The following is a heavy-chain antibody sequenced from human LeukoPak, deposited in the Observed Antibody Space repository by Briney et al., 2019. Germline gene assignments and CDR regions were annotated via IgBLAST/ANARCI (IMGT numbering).Heavy chain of an antibody. CDR3: ARAGIQYYFDY. J-gene: IGHJ4*02. V-gene: IGHV1-69*13. Sequence: GASVKVSCKASGYTFTSYYMHWVRQAPGQGLEWMGGIIPIFGTANYAQKFQGRVTITADESTSTAYMELSSLRSEDTAVYYCARAGIQYYFDYWGQGTLVTVSS. CDR2: IIPIFGTA. CDR1: GYTFTSYY. D-gene: IGHD5-18*01.